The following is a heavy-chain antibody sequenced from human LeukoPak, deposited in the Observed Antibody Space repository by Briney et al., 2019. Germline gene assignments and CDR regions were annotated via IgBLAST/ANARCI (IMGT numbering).Heavy chain of an antibody. V-gene: IGHV4-59*01. CDR2: IYYSGST. CDR1: GGSISSYY. J-gene: IGHJ6*02. Sequence: SETLSLTCTVSGGSISSYYWSWIRQPPGKGLEWIGYIYYSGSTNCNPSLKSRVTISVDTSKNQFSLKLSSVTAAYTAVYYCARGGNGYDKYYYYGMDVWGQGTTVTVSS. CDR3: ARGGNGYDKYYYYGMDV. D-gene: IGHD5-12*01.